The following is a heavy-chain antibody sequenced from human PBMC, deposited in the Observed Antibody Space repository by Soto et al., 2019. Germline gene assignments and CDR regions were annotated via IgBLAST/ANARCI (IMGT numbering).Heavy chain of an antibody. D-gene: IGHD1-26*01. Sequence: QVQLVQSGAEVKKPGASVKVSCKASGYTFSSYGISWVRQAPGQGLEWMGWISAYNGNTRYAQKFQGRVTLTTDTSTSTGFMELSSLRSDDTAVYYCAKDLGATTFDFWGQGTLVTVSS. V-gene: IGHV1-18*01. CDR2: ISAYNGNT. J-gene: IGHJ4*02. CDR3: AKDLGATTFDF. CDR1: GYTFSSYG.